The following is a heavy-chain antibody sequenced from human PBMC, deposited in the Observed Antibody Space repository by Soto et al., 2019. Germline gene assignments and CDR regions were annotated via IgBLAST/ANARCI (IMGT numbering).Heavy chain of an antibody. V-gene: IGHV2-5*02. J-gene: IGHJ4*02. CDR1: GVSLTTSGVG. Sequence: SRPTLVNPTQTLTLTCTLSGVSLTTSGVGVGWIRQPPGKALEWLALIYWDDDKRFSPSLKSRLAITRDTSKNQVVMTMTDMAPVDTAIYYCAHRQRTVVVGDPFDLWGEGSQVTXSS. D-gene: IGHD2-15*01. CDR2: IYWDDDK. CDR3: AHRQRTVVVGDPFDL.